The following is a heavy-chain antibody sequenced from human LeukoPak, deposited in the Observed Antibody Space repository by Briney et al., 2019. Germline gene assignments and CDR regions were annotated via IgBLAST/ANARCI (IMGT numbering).Heavy chain of an antibody. Sequence: ASVKVSCKASGGTFSSYAISWVRQAPGQGLEWMGGIISIFGTANYAQKFQGRVTITADESTSTAYMELRSLRSDDTALYYCAKDGYYDILTGLYGMDVWGQGTTVTVSS. D-gene: IGHD3-9*01. J-gene: IGHJ6*02. CDR2: IISIFGTA. V-gene: IGHV1-69*13. CDR3: AKDGYYDILTGLYGMDV. CDR1: GGTFSSYA.